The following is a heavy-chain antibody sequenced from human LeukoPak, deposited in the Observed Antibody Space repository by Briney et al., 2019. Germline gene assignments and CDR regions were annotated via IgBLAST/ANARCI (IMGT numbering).Heavy chain of an antibody. CDR1: GGSISSGGYY. CDR2: IYYSGST. V-gene: IGHV4-31*03. CDR3: ARDLNWVYFDY. J-gene: IGHJ4*02. Sequence: PSETLSLTCTVSGGSISSGGYYWSWIRQRPGKGLEWIGYIYYSGSTYYNPSLKSRVTISVDTSKNQFSPKLSSVTAADTAVYYCARDLNWVYFDYWGQGTLVTVSS. D-gene: IGHD7-27*01.